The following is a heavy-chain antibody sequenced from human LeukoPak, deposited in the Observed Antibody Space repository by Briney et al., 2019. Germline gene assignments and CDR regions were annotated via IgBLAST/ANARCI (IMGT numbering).Heavy chain of an antibody. Sequence: GGSLRLSCAASGFTFSSYAMSWVRQAPGKGLESVSTIRSSGINTYYADSVKGRFTISRDNAKNSLYLQMDSLRAEDTAVYYCAELGITMIGGVWGKGTTVTISS. J-gene: IGHJ6*04. D-gene: IGHD3-10*02. CDR2: IRSSGINT. V-gene: IGHV3-23*01. CDR1: GFTFSSYA. CDR3: AELGITMIGGV.